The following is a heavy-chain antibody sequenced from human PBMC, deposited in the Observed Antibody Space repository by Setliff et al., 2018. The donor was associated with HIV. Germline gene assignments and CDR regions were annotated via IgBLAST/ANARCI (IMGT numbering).Heavy chain of an antibody. D-gene: IGHD6-19*01. CDR3: TLGGVAVGDMTPSDY. J-gene: IGHJ4*02. CDR1: GYPFTGYF. V-gene: IGHV1-2*02. Sequence: ASVKVSCKASGYPFTGYFTHWVRQAPGQGLEWMGWMNPNTGGTNYAQKFKGRVTMTRDTSISTAYMELKRLTSDDTAVYFCTLGGVAVGDMTPSDYWGQAGLVTVSS. CDR2: MNPNTGGT.